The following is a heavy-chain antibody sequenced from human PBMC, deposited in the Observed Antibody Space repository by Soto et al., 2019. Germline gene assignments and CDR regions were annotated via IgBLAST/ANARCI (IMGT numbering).Heavy chain of an antibody. CDR3: ATEDVALFTDFYYDIDV. D-gene: IGHD2-15*01. CDR2: IWYDGTKI. J-gene: IGHJ6*02. V-gene: IGHV3-33*01. Sequence: PGGSLRLSCAASGFTFSRYAMHWVRQAPGKGLEWVAVIWYDGTKIYYADSVKGRFTISRDNSKNTLYLQMNSLRAEDTAVYYCATEDVALFTDFYYDIDVWGPGTTVTVSS. CDR1: GFTFSRYA.